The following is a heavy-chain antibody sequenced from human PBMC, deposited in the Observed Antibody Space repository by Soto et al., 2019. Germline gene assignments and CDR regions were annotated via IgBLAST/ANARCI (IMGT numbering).Heavy chain of an antibody. V-gene: IGHV1-2*04. D-gene: IGHD5-12*01. J-gene: IGHJ6*02. Sequence: QVQLVQSGAEVKKPGASVKVSCKASGYTFTGYYMHWVRQAPGQGLEWMGWINPNSGGTNYAQKLQGWVTMTRDTSISTAYMELSRLRSDDTAVYYCARDKRGYSGYDYYYYYGMDVWGQGTTVTVSS. CDR2: INPNSGGT. CDR1: GYTFTGYY. CDR3: ARDKRGYSGYDYYYYYGMDV.